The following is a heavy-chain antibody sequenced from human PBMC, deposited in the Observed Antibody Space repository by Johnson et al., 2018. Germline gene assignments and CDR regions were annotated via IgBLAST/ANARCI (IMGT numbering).Heavy chain of an antibody. V-gene: IGHV3-11*01. Sequence: QVQLVESGGGLVKPGGSLRLSCAASGFTFSDYYMSWIRQAPGKGLEWVSYISSSGSTIYYADSVKGRFTISRDNAKNSLYLQRNSLGAEDTAVYYCAREGVVLAATSDQAEYFQHWGQGTRVTVSS. CDR2: ISSSGSTI. D-gene: IGHD2-15*01. J-gene: IGHJ1*01. CDR3: AREGVVLAATSDQAEYFQH. CDR1: GFTFSDYY.